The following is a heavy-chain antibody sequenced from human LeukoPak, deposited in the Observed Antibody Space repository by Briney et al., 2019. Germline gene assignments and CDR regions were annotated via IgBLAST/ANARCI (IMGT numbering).Heavy chain of an antibody. CDR2: INPSGGST. CDR3: ARAAYYYDSSGYYYVRYMDV. Sequence: ASVKVSCKASGYTFTSYYMHWVRQAPGQGLEWMGIINPSGGSTSYAQKFQGRVTMTRDMSTSTVYMELSSLRSEDTAVYYCARAAYYYDSSGYYYVRYMDVWGKGTTVTVS. J-gene: IGHJ6*03. V-gene: IGHV1-46*01. D-gene: IGHD3-22*01. CDR1: GYTFTSYY.